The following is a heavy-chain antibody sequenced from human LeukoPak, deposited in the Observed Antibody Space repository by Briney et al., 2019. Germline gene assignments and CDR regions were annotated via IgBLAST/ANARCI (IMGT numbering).Heavy chain of an antibody. CDR2: ISSSSSYI. D-gene: IGHD1-14*01. J-gene: IGHJ4*02. CDR3: ARDGPATANKPFDY. Sequence: GGSLRLSCAASGFTFSSYSMNWVRQAPGKGLEWVSSISSSSSYIYYADSVKGRFTISRDNAKNSLYLQMNSLRAEDTAVYCCARDGPATANKPFDYWGQGTLVTVSS. CDR1: GFTFSSYS. V-gene: IGHV3-21*01.